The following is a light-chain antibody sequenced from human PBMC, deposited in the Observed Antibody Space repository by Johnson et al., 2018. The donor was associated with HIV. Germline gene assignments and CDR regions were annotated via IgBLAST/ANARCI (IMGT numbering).Light chain of an antibody. V-gene: IGLV1-51*02. Sequence: QSVLTQPPSVSAAPGQKVTISCSGSSSNIGNNYVSWYQHLPGTAPKLLIYENNKRPSGIPDRFSGSKSGTSATLGITALQPGDEAEYYCGTWDTSLAAREVFGTGTQVTVL. CDR2: ENN. CDR1: SSNIGNNY. CDR3: GTWDTSLAAREV. J-gene: IGLJ1*01.